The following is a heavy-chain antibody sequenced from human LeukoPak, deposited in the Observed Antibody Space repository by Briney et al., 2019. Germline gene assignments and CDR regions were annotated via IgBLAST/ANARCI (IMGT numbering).Heavy chain of an antibody. CDR1: GYTFTSYD. Sequence: ASVKVSCKASGYTFTSYDINWVRQAPGQGLEWMGLMNPNSGNTGYAQKFLGRVTMTRNTSINTAYLELSRLRYGDTAVYYCPRAESWTGTTDYYYMDVWGKGTTVTVSS. V-gene: IGHV1-8*01. J-gene: IGHJ6*03. D-gene: IGHD1-1*01. CDR2: MNPNSGNT. CDR3: PRAESWTGTTDYYYMDV.